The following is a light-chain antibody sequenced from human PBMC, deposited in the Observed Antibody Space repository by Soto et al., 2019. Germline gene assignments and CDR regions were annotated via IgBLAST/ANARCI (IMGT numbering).Light chain of an antibody. CDR1: QDISNY. CDR3: QQYDNLPISIT. Sequence: IQMTQSPSSLSASVGDRVTITFQASQDISNYLNWYQQKPGKAPKLLIYDASNLETGVPSRFSGSGSGTDFTFTISSLQPEDIATYYCQQYDNLPISITFGQRTRLEIK. V-gene: IGKV1-33*01. J-gene: IGKJ5*01. CDR2: DAS.